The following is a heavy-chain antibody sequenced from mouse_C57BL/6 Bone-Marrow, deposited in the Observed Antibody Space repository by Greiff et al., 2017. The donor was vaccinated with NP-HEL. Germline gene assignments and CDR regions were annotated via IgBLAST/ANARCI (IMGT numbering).Heavy chain of an antibody. CDR3: ARHIWDY. Sequence: EVKLMESGGDLVKPGGSLKLSCAASGFTFSSYGMSWVRQTPDQRLEWVATISSGGSYTYYHDSVKGRVTISRDNAKNTLNLQRSRLKSEDTAMYYGARHIWDYWGQGTTLTVSS. V-gene: IGHV5-6*01. CDR2: ISSGGSYT. CDR1: GFTFSSYG. J-gene: IGHJ2*01.